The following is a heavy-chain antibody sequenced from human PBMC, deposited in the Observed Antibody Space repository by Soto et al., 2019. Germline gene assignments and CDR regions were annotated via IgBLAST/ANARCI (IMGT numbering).Heavy chain of an antibody. V-gene: IGHV3-21*01. CDR2: ITGSSNYI. D-gene: IGHD3-16*01. Sequence: EVQVVESGGGLVKPGGSLRLSCAASGFTFSIYSMNWVRQAPGKGLEWVSSITGSSNYIYYADSVKGRFTVSRDNAKNSVYLQMTSLRDEDTAVYYCARDEEARAYFYGMDVWGQGTTVTVSS. CDR1: GFTFSIYS. CDR3: ARDEEARAYFYGMDV. J-gene: IGHJ6*02.